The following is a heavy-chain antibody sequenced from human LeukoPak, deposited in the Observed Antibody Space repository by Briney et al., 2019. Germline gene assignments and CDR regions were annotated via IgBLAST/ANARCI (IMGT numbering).Heavy chain of an antibody. J-gene: IGHJ4*02. CDR3: ARDISDFWSGEPPGWAVDY. V-gene: IGHV3-21*01. CDR2: ISSSSSYI. D-gene: IGHD3-3*01. CDR1: GFTFSSYS. Sequence: GGSLRLSCAASGFTFSSYSMNWVRQAPGKGLEWVSSISSSSSYIYYADSVKGRFTISRDNAKNSLYLQMNSLRAEDTAVYYCARDISDFWSGEPPGWAVDYWGQGTLVTVSS.